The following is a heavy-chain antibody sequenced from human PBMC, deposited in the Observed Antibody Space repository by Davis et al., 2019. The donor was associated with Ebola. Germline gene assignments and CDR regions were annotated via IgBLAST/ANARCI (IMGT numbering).Heavy chain of an antibody. V-gene: IGHV3-33*01. CDR1: GFTFSRYG. CDR3: ARDHLEGSLDY. D-gene: IGHD1-26*01. J-gene: IGHJ4*02. Sequence: LSLTCAASGFTFSRYGMHWVRQAPGKGLEWVSMSLNDETTQYYGESVRGRFTISRDNSNNMIYLQMNSLRAEDTAVYYCARDHLEGSLDYWGQGTLVTVSS. CDR2: SLNDETTQ.